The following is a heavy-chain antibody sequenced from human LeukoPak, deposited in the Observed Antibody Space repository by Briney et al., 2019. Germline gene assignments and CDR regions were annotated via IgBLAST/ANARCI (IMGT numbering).Heavy chain of an antibody. CDR1: GFTFSRYS. V-gene: IGHV3-21*01. CDR3: ATCPPSSWSYFDF. J-gene: IGHJ4*02. CDR2: IRSDASSI. D-gene: IGHD6-13*01. Sequence: GGSLRLSCVGSGFTFSRYSMNWVRQAPGKGPEWVSSIRSDASSIYYADSVKGRFTISRDNAKNSVFLQMNSLRAGDTAVYYCATCPPSSWSYFDFWGQGALVTVSS.